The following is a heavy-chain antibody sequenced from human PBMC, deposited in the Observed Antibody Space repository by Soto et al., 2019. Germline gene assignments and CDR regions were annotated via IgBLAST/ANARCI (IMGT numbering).Heavy chain of an antibody. CDR2: INPDGSST. Sequence: EVQLVESGGGLVQPGGSLRLSCAASGFTFSTYWMHWVRQGPGKGLVWVSRINPDGSSTSYADSVKGRFTISRDNAKNTVYIQMKGLRGEGTAVYYCAKERGVYGVVRSDAFDIWGQGTMVTVSS. CDR1: GFTFSTYW. D-gene: IGHD3-3*01. J-gene: IGHJ3*02. V-gene: IGHV3-74*01. CDR3: AKERGVYGVVRSDAFDI.